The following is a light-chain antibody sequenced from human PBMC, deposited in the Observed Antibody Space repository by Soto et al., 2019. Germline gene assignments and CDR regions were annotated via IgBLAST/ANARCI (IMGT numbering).Light chain of an antibody. CDR1: QVMSSW. J-gene: IGKJ5*01. Sequence: DIQMTQSPSSVSASVGYRFTITCLASQVMSSWLAWYQQKPGKAPKLLIFAASTLQSGVPSRFSGSGSRTDFTLTISDLQPEDVATYYCQQADSLPITFGQGTRLEIK. CDR3: QQADSLPIT. V-gene: IGKV1D-12*01. CDR2: AAS.